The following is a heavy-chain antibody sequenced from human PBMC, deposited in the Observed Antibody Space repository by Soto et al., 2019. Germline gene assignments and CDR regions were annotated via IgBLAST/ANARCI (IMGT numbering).Heavy chain of an antibody. CDR2: IWYDGGNK. D-gene: IGHD6-19*01. J-gene: IGHJ4*02. CDR1: GFTFSSYG. V-gene: IGHV3-33*01. Sequence: GVSLRLSCVASGFTFSSYGMHWVRQAPGKGLEWVAVIWYDGGNKYYAESVKGRFTISRDNSKNTLYLQMNKLRAEDTAASYCARDSHVGSGWQLTAGYWGQGTLGAAST. CDR3: ARDSHVGSGWQLTAGY.